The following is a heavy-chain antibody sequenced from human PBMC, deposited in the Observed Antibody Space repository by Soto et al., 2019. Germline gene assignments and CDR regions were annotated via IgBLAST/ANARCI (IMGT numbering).Heavy chain of an antibody. Sequence: SETLSLACTVSGGCMNTNDYYWGWNRQPPGMGLEWIGTIYYIGSVYFNPSLRGRVTMSVDTSKNQFSLKLSSVTAADTAVYYCARQRVTMVRRLRPNWFDPWGQGTPVTVSS. V-gene: IGHV4-39*01. D-gene: IGHD3-10*01. CDR2: IYYIGSV. CDR3: ARQRVTMVRRLRPNWFDP. J-gene: IGHJ5*02. CDR1: GGCMNTNDYY.